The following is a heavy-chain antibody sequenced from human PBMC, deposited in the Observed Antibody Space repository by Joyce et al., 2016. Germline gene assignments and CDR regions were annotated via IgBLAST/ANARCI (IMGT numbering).Heavy chain of an antibody. Sequence: EVQLVEAGGALVQPGGSLRLSCAASGFTFSAYEIHWVSQTTGKGLEWVSAIGTAGDPYYAGSVKGRFTISRENDKSSLFLQMNSLRAEDTAVYYCARERGGGMSAFDIWGQGTMVTVSS. CDR3: ARERGGGMSAFDI. J-gene: IGHJ3*02. D-gene: IGHD3-16*01. CDR1: GFTFSAYE. V-gene: IGHV3-13*05. CDR2: IGTAGDP.